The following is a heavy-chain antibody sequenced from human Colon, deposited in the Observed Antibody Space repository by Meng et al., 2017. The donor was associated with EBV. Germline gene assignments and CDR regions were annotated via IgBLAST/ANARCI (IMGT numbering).Heavy chain of an antibody. J-gene: IGHJ4*02. CDR2: ISHSGST. CDR1: GGSFSGYS. V-gene: IGHV4-34*01. Sequence: QVQLQQWGAGLLKPSXXLSLTCTXYGGSFSGYSWSWIRQPPGKGLEWIGEISHSGSTNYNPSLKSRVTISLDTSKNQFSLRLSSVTAADTAVYYCARYRLQNDYGDQLYYFDYWGQGTLVTVSS. CDR3: ARYRLQNDYGDQLYYFDY. D-gene: IGHD4-17*01.